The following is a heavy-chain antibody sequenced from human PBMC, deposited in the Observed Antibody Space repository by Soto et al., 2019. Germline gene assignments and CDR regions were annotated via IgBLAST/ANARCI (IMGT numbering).Heavy chain of an antibody. D-gene: IGHD2-15*01. CDR2: IIPILGIA. CDR1: GGTFSSYT. Sequence: QVQLVQSGAEVKKPGSSVKVSCKASGGTFSSYTISWVRQAPGQGLEWMGRIIPILGIANYAQKFRGRVTSTADKSTSTGYMELSSLRSDDTAVYYCAREGIYCSGGSCMLDYYYSYYMDVWGKGTTVTVSS. CDR3: AREGIYCSGGSCMLDYYYSYYMDV. J-gene: IGHJ6*03. V-gene: IGHV1-69*08.